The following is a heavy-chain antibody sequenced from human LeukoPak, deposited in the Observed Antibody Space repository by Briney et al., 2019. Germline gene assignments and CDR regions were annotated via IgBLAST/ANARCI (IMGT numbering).Heavy chain of an antibody. J-gene: IGHJ6*03. Sequence: GSLRLSCVASGFTLRSYVMNWVRQPPGKGLEWIGEINHSGSTNYNPSLKSRVTISVDTSKNQSSLKLSSVTAADTAVYYCARGRGAARRGYYMDVWGKGTTVTVSS. D-gene: IGHD6-6*01. CDR3: ARGRGAARRGYYMDV. CDR2: INHSGST. V-gene: IGHV4-34*01. CDR1: GFTLRSYV.